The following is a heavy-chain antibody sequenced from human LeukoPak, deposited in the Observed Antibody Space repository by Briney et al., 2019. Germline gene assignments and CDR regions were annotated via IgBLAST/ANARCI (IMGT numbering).Heavy chain of an antibody. CDR1: GGSISSYY. Sequence: SETLSLTCTVSGGSISSYYWSWIRQPPGKGLEWIGYIYYSGSTNYNPSLKSRVTISVDTSKNQFSLKLSSVAAADTAVYYCARGGSSGWYEQIDYWGQGALVTVSS. CDR3: ARGGSSGWYEQIDY. J-gene: IGHJ4*02. V-gene: IGHV4-59*01. CDR2: IYYSGST. D-gene: IGHD6-19*01.